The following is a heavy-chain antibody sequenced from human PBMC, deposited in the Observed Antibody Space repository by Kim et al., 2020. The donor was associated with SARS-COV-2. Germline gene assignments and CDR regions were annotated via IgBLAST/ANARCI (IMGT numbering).Heavy chain of an antibody. J-gene: IGHJ5*01. D-gene: IGHD3-10*01. Sequence: GGSLRLSCAASGFTFSSYAMGWVRQAPGKGLEWVSGISNSGDFTYHTDSVKGRFTISRDNSKNTMYLQMASLRADDTAVYYCAKEMAGTGSYYRFHSWG. V-gene: IGHV3-23*01. CDR3: AKEMAGTGSYYRFHS. CDR1: GFTFSSYA. CDR2: ISNSGDFT.